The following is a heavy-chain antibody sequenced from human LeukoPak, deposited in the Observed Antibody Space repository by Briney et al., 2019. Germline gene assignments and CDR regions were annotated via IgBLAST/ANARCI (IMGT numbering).Heavy chain of an antibody. Sequence: SETLSLTCAVSGYSISSGNYWGWIRQPPGKGLEWIGSIYHSGSTYYNPSLKSRVTISVDTSKNQFSLKLSSVTAADTAVYYCARHLSIRSSFLGWGQGTLVTVSS. CDR3: ARHLSIRSSFLG. CDR1: GYSISSGNY. CDR2: IYHSGST. V-gene: IGHV4-38-2*01. J-gene: IGHJ4*02. D-gene: IGHD6-6*01.